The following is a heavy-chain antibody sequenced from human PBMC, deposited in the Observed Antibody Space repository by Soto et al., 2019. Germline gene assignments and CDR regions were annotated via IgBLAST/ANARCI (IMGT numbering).Heavy chain of an antibody. D-gene: IGHD3-10*01. CDR3: ARDRRLITMVRGVSLWFDP. CDR2: INHSGST. CDR1: GGSFSGYY. J-gene: IGHJ5*02. Sequence: SETLSLTCAVYGGSFSGYYWSWIRQPPGKGLEWIGEINHSGSTNYIPSLKSQVTISVDTSKNQFSLKLSSVTAADAAVYYCARDRRLITMVRGVSLWFDPWGQGTLVTVSS. V-gene: IGHV4-34*01.